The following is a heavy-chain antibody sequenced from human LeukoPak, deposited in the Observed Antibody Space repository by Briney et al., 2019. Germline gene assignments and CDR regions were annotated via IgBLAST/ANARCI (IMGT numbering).Heavy chain of an antibody. Sequence: GGSLRLSCAASGFTFSSYGMHWVRQAPGKGLEWVAFIRYDGSNKYYADSVKGRFTISRDNSKNTLYLQMNSLRAEDTAVYFCARDETYSDFWSGSTEGGKGYYLDYWGQGILVTVSS. CDR2: IRYDGSNK. D-gene: IGHD3-3*01. CDR3: ARDETYSDFWSGSTEGGKGYYLDY. CDR1: GFTFSSYG. J-gene: IGHJ4*02. V-gene: IGHV3-30*02.